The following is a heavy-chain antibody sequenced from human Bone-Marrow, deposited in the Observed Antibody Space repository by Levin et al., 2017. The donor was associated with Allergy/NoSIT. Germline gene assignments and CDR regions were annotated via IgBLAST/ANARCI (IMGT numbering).Heavy chain of an antibody. CDR3: ARDLAVGTTVGLPDY. CDR2: ISYDGSKT. CDR1: GFTFSSHA. Sequence: GGSLRLSCAASGFTFSSHAMHWFRQAPGEGLEWVAAISYDGSKTYYADFVKGRFTISRDNFRNTLYLQMNSLRADDTAVYYCARDLAVGTTVGLPDYWGQGTLVTVSS. V-gene: IGHV3-30-3*01. D-gene: IGHD1-26*01. J-gene: IGHJ4*02.